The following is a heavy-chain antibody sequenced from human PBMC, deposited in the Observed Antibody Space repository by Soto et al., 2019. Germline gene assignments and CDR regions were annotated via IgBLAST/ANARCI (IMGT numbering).Heavy chain of an antibody. CDR2: IKKDGGGE. D-gene: IGHD6-19*01. CDR3: ARSRSHWLASDS. V-gene: IGHV3-7*01. CDR1: GFTFSDYW. J-gene: IGHJ4*02. Sequence: EVQLVESGGGLVQPGGSLRLSCAGSGFTFSDYWMNWVRQAPGKGLEWVANIKKDGGGELYVDSVKGRFTISRDNAKNSLFLQMNSLRAEDTAVYYCARSRSHWLASDSWGQGTLVTVSA.